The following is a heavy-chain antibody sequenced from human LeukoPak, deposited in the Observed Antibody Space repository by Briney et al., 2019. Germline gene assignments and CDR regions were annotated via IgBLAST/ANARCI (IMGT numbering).Heavy chain of an antibody. CDR2: IYYGGST. V-gene: IGHV4-39*01. CDR3: AKAGVRYFDSSGLYAFDF. Sequence: SETLSLTCAVSGGSISSTSYYWAWIRQPPGKGLEWIGTIYYGGSTYHNPSLKSRVTMSVDTSRNQFSLKLSSVDAADTAVYYCAKAGVRYFDSSGLYAFDFWGQGTTVTVSS. D-gene: IGHD3-22*01. J-gene: IGHJ3*01. CDR1: GGSISSTSYY.